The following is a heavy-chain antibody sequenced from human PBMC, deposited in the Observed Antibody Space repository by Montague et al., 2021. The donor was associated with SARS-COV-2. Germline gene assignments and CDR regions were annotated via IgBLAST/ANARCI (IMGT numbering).Heavy chain of an antibody. CDR2: IYSSGST. CDR3: ARDYGDYSYYYGLDV. J-gene: IGHJ6*02. V-gene: IGHV4-61*02. D-gene: IGHD4-17*01. CDR1: GGSIRSGSYY. Sequence: TLSLTCRVSGGSIRSGSYYWSWIRQPAGKGLEWIGRIYSSGSTNYNPSLKSRVTMSVDTSKNQFSLKVSSVTAADTAVYYCARDYGDYSYYYGLDVWGQGTTVTVSS.